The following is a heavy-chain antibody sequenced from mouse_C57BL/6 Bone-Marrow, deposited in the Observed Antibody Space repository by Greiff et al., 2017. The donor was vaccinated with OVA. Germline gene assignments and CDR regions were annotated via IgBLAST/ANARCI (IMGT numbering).Heavy chain of an antibody. V-gene: IGHV1-81*01. CDR1: GYTFTSYG. Sequence: VQLQQSGAELARPGASVKLSCKASGYTFTSYGISWVKQRTGQGLEWIGEIYPRSGNTYYNEKFKGKATLTADKSSSTAYMELRSLTSEDSAVYFGARRAYYYGSSRFAYWGQGTLVTVSA. CDR2: IYPRSGNT. D-gene: IGHD1-1*01. CDR3: ARRAYYYGSSRFAY. J-gene: IGHJ3*01.